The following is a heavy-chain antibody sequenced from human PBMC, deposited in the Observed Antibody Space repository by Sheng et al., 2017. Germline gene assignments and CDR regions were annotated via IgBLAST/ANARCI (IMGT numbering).Heavy chain of an antibody. V-gene: IGHV4-38-2*02. J-gene: IGHJ4*02. CDR1: GYSISSGYY. D-gene: IGHD3-22*01. CDR2: IYHSGST. CDR3: ARDRGYYDSSGYYFDY. Sequence: QVQLQESGPGLVKPSETLSLTCTVSGYSISSGYYWGWIRQPPGKGLEWIGSIYHSGSTYYNPSLKSRVTISVDTSKNQFSLKLSSVTAADTAVYYCARDRGYYDSSGYYFDYWGQGNXWSPSP.